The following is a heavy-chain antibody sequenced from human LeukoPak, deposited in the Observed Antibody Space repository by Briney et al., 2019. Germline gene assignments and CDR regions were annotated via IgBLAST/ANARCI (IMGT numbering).Heavy chain of an antibody. CDR3: ARDVYYGSGPLGY. CDR2: IWYDGSNK. V-gene: IGHV3-33*01. CDR1: GFTFSSYG. J-gene: IGHJ4*02. Sequence: GGSLRLSCAASGFTFSSYGMHWVRQAPGKGLEWVAVIWYDGSNKYYADSVKGRFTISRDNSKNMLYLQMNSLRAEDTAVYYCARDVYYGSGPLGYWGRGTLVTVSS. D-gene: IGHD3-10*01.